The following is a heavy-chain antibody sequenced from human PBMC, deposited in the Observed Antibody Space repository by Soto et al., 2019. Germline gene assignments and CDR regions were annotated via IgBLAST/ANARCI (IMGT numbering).Heavy chain of an antibody. CDR1: GYTFSRYG. V-gene: IGHV1-18*01. CDR3: ARGTVTSGRWFGP. Sequence: QVQLVQSGAEVKKPGASVRVSCKASGYTFSRYGISWVRQAPGQGLEWMGWISTFNGNTKYAGNFEGRVTMTTNTSTTTAYMELTSLTFDDTAVYFCARGTVTSGRWFGPWGQGTLVSVSS. D-gene: IGHD4-17*01. J-gene: IGHJ5*02. CDR2: ISTFNGNT.